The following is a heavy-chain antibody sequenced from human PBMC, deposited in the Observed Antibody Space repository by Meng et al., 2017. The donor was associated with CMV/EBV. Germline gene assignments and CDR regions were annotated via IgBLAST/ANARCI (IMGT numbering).Heavy chain of an antibody. J-gene: IGHJ6*02. CDR1: GFTFSSYE. CDR3: AREGLWSSSSYYYGMDV. D-gene: IGHD6-6*01. Sequence: GESLKISCAASGFTFSSYEMNWVRQAPGKGLEWVSYISSSGSTIYYADSVKGRFTISRDNAKNSLYLQMNSLRAEDTAVYYCAREGLWSSSSYYYGMDVWGQGTTVTVS. V-gene: IGHV3-48*03. CDR2: ISSSGSTI.